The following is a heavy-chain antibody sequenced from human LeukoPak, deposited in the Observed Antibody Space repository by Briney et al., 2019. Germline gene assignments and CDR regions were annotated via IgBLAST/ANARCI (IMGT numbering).Heavy chain of an antibody. D-gene: IGHD3-22*01. CDR3: ARHHLYDSSGDGRYYFDY. Sequence: SETLSLTCGVSGYSISSGYHWGWIRQPTGKGLEWIGSMSHSGSTYYNPSLKSRVTISVDTSKNQFSVKLSSVTAADSAVYYCARHHLYDSSGDGRYYFDYWGQGTLVTVSS. CDR2: MSHSGST. CDR1: GYSISSGYH. J-gene: IGHJ4*02. V-gene: IGHV4-38-2*01.